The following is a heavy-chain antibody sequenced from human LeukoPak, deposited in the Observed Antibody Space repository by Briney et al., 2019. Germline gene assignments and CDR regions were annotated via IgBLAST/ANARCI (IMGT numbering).Heavy chain of an antibody. J-gene: IGHJ5*02. CDR2: INPNSGGT. V-gene: IGHV1-2*02. Sequence: ASVKVSCKASGYTFTGYYMHWVRQAPGQGLEWMGWINPNSGGTNYAQKLQGRVTMTTDTSTSTAYMELRSLRSDDTAVYYCAREEKYCSSTSCYLEYNWFDPWGQGTLVTVSS. D-gene: IGHD2-2*01. CDR1: GYTFTGYY. CDR3: AREEKYCSSTSCYLEYNWFDP.